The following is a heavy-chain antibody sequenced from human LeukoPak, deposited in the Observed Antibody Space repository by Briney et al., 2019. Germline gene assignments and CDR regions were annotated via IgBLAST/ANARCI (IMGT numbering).Heavy chain of an antibody. J-gene: IGHJ4*02. D-gene: IGHD5-12*01. CDR1: GFTFSTYW. CDR3: ERDDDGATIVY. CDR2: IKQDGSEK. V-gene: IGHV3-7*01. Sequence: GGSLRLSCAASGFTFSTYWMSWVRQAPGKGLEWVANIKQDGSEKYYVDSVKGRFTISRDNAKNALYLQMNSLRAEDTAVYYCERDDDGATIVYWGQGTLVTVSS.